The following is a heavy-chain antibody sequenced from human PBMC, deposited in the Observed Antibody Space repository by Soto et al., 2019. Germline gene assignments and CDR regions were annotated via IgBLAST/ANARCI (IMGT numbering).Heavy chain of an antibody. CDR2: ISGSTDNT. D-gene: IGHD1-26*01. J-gene: IGHJ5*02. Sequence: GGSLRLSSAASGFTFSSYMMTWVRQAPGKGLEWVSSISGSTDNTYYADSVKGRFTISRDNSKNTLYLQMNSLRAEDTAVYYCAKDYLRWAQSWGQGTLVTVSS. CDR1: GFTFSSYM. V-gene: IGHV3-23*01. CDR3: AKDYLRWAQS.